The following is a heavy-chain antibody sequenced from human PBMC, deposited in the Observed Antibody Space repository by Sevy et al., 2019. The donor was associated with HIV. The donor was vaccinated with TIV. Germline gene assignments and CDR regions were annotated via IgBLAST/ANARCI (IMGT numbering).Heavy chain of an antibody. CDR3: AREAGSSSFDY. D-gene: IGHD6-13*01. Sequence: GASLRLSCAATGFTVTSNYMSWVRQGPGKGLEWVSGFYNGDSTQYADSVKGRFTISRDKSNNTLYLQMDSLRAEDTAVYYCAREAGSSSFDYWGQGTLVTVSS. CDR1: GFTVTSNY. CDR2: FYNGDST. J-gene: IGHJ4*02. V-gene: IGHV3-53*01.